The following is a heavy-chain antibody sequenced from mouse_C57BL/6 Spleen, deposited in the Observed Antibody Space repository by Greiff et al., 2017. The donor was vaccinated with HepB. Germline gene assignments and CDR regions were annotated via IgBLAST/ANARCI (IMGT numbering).Heavy chain of an antibody. CDR2: IYPRSGNT. D-gene: IGHD3-1*01. J-gene: IGHJ4*01. CDR1: GYTFTSYG. Sequence: VKLQESGAELARPGASVKLSCKASGYTFTSYGISWVKQRTGQGLEWIGEIYPRSGNTYYNEKFKGKATLTADKSSSTAYMELRSLTSEDSAVYFCAITEGGSYAMDYWGQGTSVTVSS. V-gene: IGHV1-81*01. CDR3: AITEGGSYAMDY.